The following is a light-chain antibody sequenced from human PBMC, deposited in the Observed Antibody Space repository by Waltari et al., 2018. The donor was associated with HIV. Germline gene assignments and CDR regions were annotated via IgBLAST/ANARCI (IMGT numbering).Light chain of an antibody. CDR1: SSNIGSNT. CDR3: AAWDDSLNGVV. J-gene: IGLJ2*01. V-gene: IGLV1-44*01. CDR2: SNT. Sequence: QSVLTQPPSASGTPGQRVTISCSGSSSNIGSNTVNWYQQLPGPAPKLLIYSNTRRPSGAPDRFSGSKSGTSASRAISGLQSEDEADYYCAAWDDSLNGVVFGGGTKLTVL.